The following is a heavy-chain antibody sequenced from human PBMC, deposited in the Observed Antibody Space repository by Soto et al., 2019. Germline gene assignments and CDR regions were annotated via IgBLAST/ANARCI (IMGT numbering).Heavy chain of an antibody. CDR1: GFTFSNYG. CDR2: ISDDGDKR. Sequence: LRLSCVGSGFTFSNYGMHWVRQPPGKGLEWVALISDDGDKRYYADSVRGRLIISRDNSKDTLYLQMNSLGPDDTAVYFCAKARVRIVGANSFDYWGQGTPVTVSS. CDR3: AKARVRIVGANSFDY. V-gene: IGHV3-30*18. D-gene: IGHD1-26*01. J-gene: IGHJ4*02.